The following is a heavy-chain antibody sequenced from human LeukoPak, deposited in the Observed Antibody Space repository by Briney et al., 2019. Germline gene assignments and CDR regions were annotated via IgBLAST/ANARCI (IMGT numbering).Heavy chain of an antibody. V-gene: IGHV3-23*01. CDR3: AKDPFSGGSSTSRGYFDF. D-gene: IGHD2-2*01. CDR1: GSTVSSYA. CDR2: ICGSGGST. J-gene: IGHJ4*02. Sequence: GGSLRLSCAASGSTVSSYAMSWVRQAPGKGLEWVSAICGSGGSTYYADSVKGRFTISRDNSKNTLYLQMNSLRAEDTAVYYCAKDPFSGGSSTSRGYFDFCGQGNLVTVSS.